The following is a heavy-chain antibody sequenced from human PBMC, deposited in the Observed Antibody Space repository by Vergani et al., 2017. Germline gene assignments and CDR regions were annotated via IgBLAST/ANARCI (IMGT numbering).Heavy chain of an antibody. Sequence: QVQLQESGPGLVKPSETLSLTCTVSNYSISRGYFWGWIRRPPGKGLEWIASFHHTGMTYNNPSLKSRVTISVDTSKNLISLKLNSVTAADTALYYCARGGHYGDYVLGRAFDYWGQGTLVTVSS. D-gene: IGHD4-17*01. J-gene: IGHJ4*02. V-gene: IGHV4-38-2*02. CDR1: NYSISRGYF. CDR2: FHHTGMT. CDR3: ARGGHYGDYVLGRAFDY.